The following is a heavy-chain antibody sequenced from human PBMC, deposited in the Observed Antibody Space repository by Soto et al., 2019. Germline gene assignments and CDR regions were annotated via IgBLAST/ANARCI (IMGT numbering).Heavy chain of an antibody. CDR2: ISWNSGSI. CDR3: AKGPSSSSWFFDY. Sequence: EVQLVESGGGLVQPGRSLRLSCAASGFTFDDYAMHWVRQAPGKGLEWVSGISWNSGSIGYADSVKGRFTISRDNAKNSLYLQMNSLRAEDTALYYCAKGPSSSSWFFDYWGQGTLVTLSS. D-gene: IGHD6-13*01. CDR1: GFTFDDYA. J-gene: IGHJ4*02. V-gene: IGHV3-9*01.